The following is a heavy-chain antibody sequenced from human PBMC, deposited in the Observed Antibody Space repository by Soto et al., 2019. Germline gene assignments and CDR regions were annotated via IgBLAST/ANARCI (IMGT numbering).Heavy chain of an antibody. D-gene: IGHD2-2*01. CDR2: ISSSGNTI. V-gene: IGHV3-11*01. J-gene: IGHJ4*02. Sequence: QLHLVESGGGLVKPGGSLRLSCAASGFTFSDYYMTWIRQAPGKGLEWVSYISSSGNTIYYADSVKGRFTISRDNAKNSLYLQMNSLRAEDTAVYYCARDRPAASIYFDYWGQGTLVTVSS. CDR3: ARDRPAASIYFDY. CDR1: GFTFSDYY.